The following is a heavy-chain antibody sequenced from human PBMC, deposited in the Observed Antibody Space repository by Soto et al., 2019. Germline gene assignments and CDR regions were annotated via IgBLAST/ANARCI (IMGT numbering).Heavy chain of an antibody. CDR1: GGSVSSGSYY. CDR3: ARANIWFDP. Sequence: SETLSLTCTVSGGSVSSGSYYWSWIRQPPGKGLEWIGYIYYSGSTNYNPSLKSRVTISVDTSKNQFSLKLSSVTAAGTAVYYCARANIWFDPWGQGTLVTVSS. CDR2: IYYSGST. J-gene: IGHJ5*02. V-gene: IGHV4-61*01.